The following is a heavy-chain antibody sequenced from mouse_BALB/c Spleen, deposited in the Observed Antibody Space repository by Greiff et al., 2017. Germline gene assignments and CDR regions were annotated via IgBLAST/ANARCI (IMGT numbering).Heavy chain of an antibody. V-gene: IGHV3-2*02. J-gene: IGHJ2*01. Sequence: DVHLVESGPGLVKPSQSLSLTCTVTGYSITSDYAWNWIRQFPGNKLEWMGYISYSGSTSYNPSLKSRISITRDTSKNQFFLQLNSVTTEDTATYYCARLTGYYFDYWGQGTTLTVSS. CDR1: GYSITSDYA. CDR3: ARLTGYYFDY. CDR2: ISYSGST. D-gene: IGHD4-1*01.